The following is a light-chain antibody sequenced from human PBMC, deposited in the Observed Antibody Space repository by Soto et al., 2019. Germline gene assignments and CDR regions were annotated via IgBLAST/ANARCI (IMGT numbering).Light chain of an antibody. Sequence: EIVLTQSPGTLSLSPGERATLSCRASQSVSNNYLAWYQQKPGQAPRLLIYGASNRATGIPDRFSGSGSGTEFTLTISGLQPDDSATYYCLQYNVFHTFGQGTKLEIK. CDR2: GAS. V-gene: IGKV3-20*01. J-gene: IGKJ2*01. CDR1: QSVSNNY. CDR3: LQYNVFHT.